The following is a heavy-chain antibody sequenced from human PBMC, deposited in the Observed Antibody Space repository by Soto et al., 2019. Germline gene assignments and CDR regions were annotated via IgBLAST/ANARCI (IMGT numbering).Heavy chain of an antibody. D-gene: IGHD4-17*01. J-gene: IGHJ4*02. Sequence: SETLSLTCAVYGGSFSGYYWSWIRQPPGKGLEWIGEINHSGSTNYNPSLKSRVTISVDTSKNQFSLKLSSVTAADTAVYYCARGVGAVTTRPPFDYWGQGTLVTVSS. CDR1: GGSFSGYY. CDR2: INHSGST. V-gene: IGHV4-34*01. CDR3: ARGVGAVTTRPPFDY.